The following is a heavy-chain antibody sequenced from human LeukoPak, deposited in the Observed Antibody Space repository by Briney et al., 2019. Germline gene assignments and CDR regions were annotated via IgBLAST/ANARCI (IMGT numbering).Heavy chain of an antibody. V-gene: IGHV1-69*05. Sequence: GSSGKLSCKASGGTFSSYAISWVRQAPGQGLEWMGGIILIFGTANYAQKFQGRVTITTDESTSTAYMDLRSLRSDDTAVYYCARAAGTENGFDPWGQGTMVTVSS. CDR3: ARAAGTENGFDP. D-gene: IGHD6-19*01. CDR1: GGTFSSYA. J-gene: IGHJ5*02. CDR2: IILIFGTA.